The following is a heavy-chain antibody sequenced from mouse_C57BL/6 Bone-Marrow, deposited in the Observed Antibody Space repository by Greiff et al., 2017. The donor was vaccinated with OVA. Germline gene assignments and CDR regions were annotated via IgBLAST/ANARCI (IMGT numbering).Heavy chain of an antibody. V-gene: IGHV1-81*01. CDR1: GYTFTSYG. J-gene: IGHJ3*01. CDR3: ATHYSNPFAY. Sequence: QVQLQQSGAELARPGASVKLSCKASGYTFTSYGISWVKQRTGQGLEWIGESYPRSGNTYYNEKFKGKATLTADKSSSTAYMELRSLTSEDSAVYFCATHYSNPFAYWGQGTLVTVSA. CDR2: SYPRSGNT. D-gene: IGHD2-5*01.